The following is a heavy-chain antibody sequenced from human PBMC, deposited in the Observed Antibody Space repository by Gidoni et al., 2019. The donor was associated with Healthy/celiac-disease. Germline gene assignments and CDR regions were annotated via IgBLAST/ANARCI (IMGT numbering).Heavy chain of an antibody. D-gene: IGHD6-6*01. Sequence: QITLKESGPTLVKPTQTLTLTCTFSGFSLSTSGVGVGWIRPPPGTALEWLALIYWNDDKRYSPSLKSRLTVTKDTSKNQVVLTMTNMDPVDTATYYCAHRGSSSGFDYWGQGTLVTVSS. CDR3: AHRGSSSGFDY. J-gene: IGHJ4*02. CDR1: GFSLSTSGVG. CDR2: IYWNDDK. V-gene: IGHV2-5*01.